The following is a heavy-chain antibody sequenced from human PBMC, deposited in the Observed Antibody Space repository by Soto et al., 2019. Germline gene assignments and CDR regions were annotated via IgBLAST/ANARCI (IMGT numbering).Heavy chain of an antibody. CDR2: ISYDGSSN. CDR1: GFTFSGYA. D-gene: IGHD5-12*01. V-gene: IGHV3-30-3*01. J-gene: IGHJ6*02. Sequence: QVQLVESGGGVVQPGRSLRLSCAASGFTFSGYAMHWVRQAPGKGLEWVAVISYDGSSNYYADSVKGRFTISRDNSKNTLYLQMNCLRAEDTAVFFCARDTSVVATPRPPCYGMDVWGQGPTVTVSS. CDR3: ARDTSVVATPRPPCYGMDV.